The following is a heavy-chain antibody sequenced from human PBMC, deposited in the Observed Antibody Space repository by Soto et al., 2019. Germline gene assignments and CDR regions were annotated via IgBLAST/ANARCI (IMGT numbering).Heavy chain of an antibody. J-gene: IGHJ6*02. CDR2: INHSGST. CDR3: ARWGRYCDWLYKYCYYGMDG. V-gene: IGHV4-34*01. CDR1: GGSLSGYY. Sequence: SETLSLTCAVYGGSLSGYYWSWIRQPPGKGLEWIGEINHSGSTNYNPSLKSRVTISVDTSKNQFSLKLSSVTAADTAVYYCARWGRYCDWLYKYCYYGMDGWGQGTTVTVSS. D-gene: IGHD3-9*01.